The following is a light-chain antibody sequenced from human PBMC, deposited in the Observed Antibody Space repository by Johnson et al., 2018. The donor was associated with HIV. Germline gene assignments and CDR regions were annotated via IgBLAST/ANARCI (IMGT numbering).Light chain of an antibody. CDR3: GTWDDSLSTGVV. CDR2: ENN. V-gene: IGLV1-51*02. Sequence: QSVLTQPPSVSAAPGQKVTISCSGSSSNIGNNYVSWYQQLPGTAPKLLIYENNKRPSGIPDRFSGSKSGTSATLGITGLQTGDEADYYCGTWDDSLSTGVVFGAGTKVTVL. J-gene: IGLJ1*01. CDR1: SSNIGNNY.